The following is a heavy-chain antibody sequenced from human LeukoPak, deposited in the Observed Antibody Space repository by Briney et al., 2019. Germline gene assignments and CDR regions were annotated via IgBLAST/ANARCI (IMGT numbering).Heavy chain of an antibody. CDR2: IKSKSDGGTI. CDR3: NTDAGYENRWYNW. D-gene: IGHD1-20*01. J-gene: IGHJ4*02. V-gene: IGHV3-15*01. CDR1: GITFTKAY. Sequence: GGSLRLSCAASGITFTKAYMSWVRQAPGKGLEWVGRIKSKSDGGTIDYGAPVKGRFTISRDDSKNMLYLLMNSLKTEDTAVYYCNTDAGYENRWYNWWGQGTLVTVSS.